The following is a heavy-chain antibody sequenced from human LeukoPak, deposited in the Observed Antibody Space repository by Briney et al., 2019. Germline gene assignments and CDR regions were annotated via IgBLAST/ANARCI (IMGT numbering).Heavy chain of an antibody. Sequence: GGSLRLSCAASGFTFSSYAMSWVRQAPGRGPEWVSALSGSGGSTYYVDSVKGRFTISRDNSENTLYLQMNSLRAEDTALYYCAKGKTYLDAFDIWGQGTMVTVSS. CDR2: LSGSGGST. D-gene: IGHD3-10*01. CDR1: GFTFSSYA. CDR3: AKGKTYLDAFDI. V-gene: IGHV3-23*01. J-gene: IGHJ3*02.